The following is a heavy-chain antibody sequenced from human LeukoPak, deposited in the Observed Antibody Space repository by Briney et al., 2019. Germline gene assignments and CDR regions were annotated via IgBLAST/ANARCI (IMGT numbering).Heavy chain of an antibody. CDR1: GYRFTNYW. V-gene: IGHV5-51*01. CDR3: ARLPQWGGTYHFDY. Sequence: GESLKISCKGSGYRFTNYWIGWVRQMPGKGLEWMGIIYPGDSDTRYSPSFQGQVTISADKSISTAYLQWSSLKASDTAMYYCARLPQWGGTYHFDYWGQGTLLTVSS. D-gene: IGHD1-26*01. J-gene: IGHJ4*02. CDR2: IYPGDSDT.